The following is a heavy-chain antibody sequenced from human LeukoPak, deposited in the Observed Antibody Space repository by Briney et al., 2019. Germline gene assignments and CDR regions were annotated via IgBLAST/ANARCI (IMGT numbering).Heavy chain of an antibody. CDR2: INPAGNYV. CDR3: VRDWDHFDFDS. J-gene: IGHJ5*01. Sequence: GGSLRLSCAASGFTVSSKYMTWVRQAPGKGLVWVSRINPAGNYVNHADSVKGRFTISRDNAKNTVYLQMNRLRAEDTALFYCVRDWDHFDFDSWGQGTLVIVSS. D-gene: IGHD1-26*01. V-gene: IGHV3-74*01. CDR1: GFTVSSKY.